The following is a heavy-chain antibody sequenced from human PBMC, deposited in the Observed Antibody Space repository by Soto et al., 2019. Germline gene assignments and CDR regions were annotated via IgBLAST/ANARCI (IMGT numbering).Heavy chain of an antibody. CDR1: GYTFTSYD. D-gene: IGHD6-19*01. Sequence: QVQVVQSGAEVKKPGASVKVSCKASGYTFTSYDMHWVRQAPGQRLEWMGWINAGNGNTKYSQKFQGRVTITRDTSASTAYMELSSLRSEDTAVYYCARERYSSGWYSRYYFDYWGQGTLVTVSS. J-gene: IGHJ4*02. CDR3: ARERYSSGWYSRYYFDY. CDR2: INAGNGNT. V-gene: IGHV1-3*01.